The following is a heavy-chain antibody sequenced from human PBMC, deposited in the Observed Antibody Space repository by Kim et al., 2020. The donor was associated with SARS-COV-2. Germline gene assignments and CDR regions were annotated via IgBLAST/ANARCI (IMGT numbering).Heavy chain of an antibody. CDR1: GFTFSSYT. V-gene: IGHV3-23*01. CDR3: AKSYSSGWSLFDY. Sequence: GGSLRLSCAVSGFTFSSYTMSWVRQAPGKGLEWVSAISGGGGKTYYADSVKGRFSISRDNSKNKLYLQMHSLRAADTAGYYCAKSYSSGWSLFDYWDQGT. J-gene: IGHJ4*02. CDR2: ISGGGGKT. D-gene: IGHD6-19*01.